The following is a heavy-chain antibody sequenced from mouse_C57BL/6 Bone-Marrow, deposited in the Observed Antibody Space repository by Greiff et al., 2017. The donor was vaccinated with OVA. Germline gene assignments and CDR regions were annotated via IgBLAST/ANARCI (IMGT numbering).Heavy chain of an antibody. CDR1: GYTFTSYG. Sequence: LQLQQSAAELVRPGSSVKMSCKTSGYTFTSYGINWVKQRPGQGLEWIGYIYIGNGYTEYNEKFKGKATLTSDTSSSTAYMQLSSLTSEDSAIYFCARFYYGSSLYYAMDYWGQGTSVTVSS. J-gene: IGHJ4*01. D-gene: IGHD1-1*01. CDR3: ARFYYGSSLYYAMDY. V-gene: IGHV1-58*01. CDR2: IYIGNGYT.